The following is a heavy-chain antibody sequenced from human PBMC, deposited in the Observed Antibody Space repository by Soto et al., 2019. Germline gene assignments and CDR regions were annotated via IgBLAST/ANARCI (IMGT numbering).Heavy chain of an antibody. CDR3: AREHYGNSAWFDS. CDR2: MNPNSGNT. Sequence: QVQLVQSGAEVKKPGASVKVSCKASGYTFPSYDINCVRQATGQGLEWMRWMNPNSGNTGYAEKLQGRVTMTRNTSISTAYMELSSLRSEDTAVYYCAREHYGNSAWFDSWGQGTLVTVSS. V-gene: IGHV1-8*01. D-gene: IGHD3-10*01. J-gene: IGHJ5*01. CDR1: GYTFPSYD.